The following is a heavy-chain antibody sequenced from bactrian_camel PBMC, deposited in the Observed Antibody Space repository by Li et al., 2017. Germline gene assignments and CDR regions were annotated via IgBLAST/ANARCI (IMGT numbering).Heavy chain of an antibody. Sequence: HVQLVESGGGSVEPGDSRRLACVESGYTNVAYCLGWSRDGPNKGREGVASIDRDGSVAYADSVNGRFTISQDNAKNTLFLEMTSLKPEDTGMYYCVAVPRVGSIACTKVALRLEEATGFGDWSQGTQVTVS. V-gene: IGHV3S9*01. CDR3: VAVPRVGSIACTKVALRLEEATGFGD. CDR1: GYTNVAYC. CDR2: IDRDGSV. J-gene: IGHJ6*01. D-gene: IGHD4*01.